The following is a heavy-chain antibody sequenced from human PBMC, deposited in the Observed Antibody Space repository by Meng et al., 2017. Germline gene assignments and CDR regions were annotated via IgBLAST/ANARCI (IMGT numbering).Heavy chain of an antibody. J-gene: IGHJ3*02. CDR2: ISSSSSYI. V-gene: IGHV3-21*01. Sequence: LSLICAASGFTFSSYSMNWVRQAPGKGLEWVSSISSSSSYICYADSVKGRFTISRDNAKNSLYLQMNSLRAEDTAVYYCARIVFLPLRGVIITDAFDIWGQGTMVTVSS. CDR3: ARIVFLPLRGVIITDAFDI. CDR1: GFTFSSYS. D-gene: IGHD3-10*01.